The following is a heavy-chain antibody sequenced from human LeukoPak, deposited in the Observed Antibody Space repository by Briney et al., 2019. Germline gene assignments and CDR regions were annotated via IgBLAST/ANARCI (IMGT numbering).Heavy chain of an antibody. D-gene: IGHD3-22*01. Sequence: ASVKVSCKASGYTFTSYGISWVRQAPGQGLEWMGWISAYNGNTNYAQKLQGRVTMTTDTSTSTAYMELRSLRSDDTAVYYCARARHQSMIVVDYQVNWYFDLWGRGTLVTVSS. CDR3: ARARHQSMIVVDYQVNWYFDL. CDR1: GYTFTSYG. CDR2: ISAYNGNT. J-gene: IGHJ2*01. V-gene: IGHV1-18*01.